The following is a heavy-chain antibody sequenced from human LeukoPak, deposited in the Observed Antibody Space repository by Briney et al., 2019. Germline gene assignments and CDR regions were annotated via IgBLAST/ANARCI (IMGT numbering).Heavy chain of an antibody. CDR1: GFTFSTSG. CDR2: ISGSGGST. V-gene: IGHV3-23*01. CDR3: AKVDFYDTSGYYGPTFLDY. D-gene: IGHD3-22*01. Sequence: GGSLRLSCAASGFTFSTSGRNWVRQAPGKGLEWVSAISGSGGSTYYTDSVKGRFTISRDNSKNTLYLQMNSLRAEDTAVYYCAKVDFYDTSGYYGPTFLDYWGQGTLVTVSS. J-gene: IGHJ4*02.